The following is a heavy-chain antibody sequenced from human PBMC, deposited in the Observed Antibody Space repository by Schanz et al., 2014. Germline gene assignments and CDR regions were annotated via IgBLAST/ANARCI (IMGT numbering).Heavy chain of an antibody. D-gene: IGHD3-9*01. Sequence: EVQLLESGGGLVQPGGSLRLSCAASGFTFSSYAMSWVRQAPGKGLEWVSALSGSGGSTYYADSVKDRFTVSRDNSKNTVYLQMNRLRAEDTAVYYCAKQIHYDILTVTRNWGQGTLVTVSS. CDR2: LSGSGGST. V-gene: IGHV3-23*01. J-gene: IGHJ4*02. CDR3: AKQIHYDILTVTRN. CDR1: GFTFSSYA.